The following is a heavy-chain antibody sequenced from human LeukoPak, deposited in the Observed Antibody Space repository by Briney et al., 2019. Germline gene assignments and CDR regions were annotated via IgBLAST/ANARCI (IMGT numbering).Heavy chain of an antibody. CDR1: GGSFSGYY. CDR2: INHSGST. J-gene: IGHJ4*02. V-gene: IGHV4-34*01. CDR3: ARGSSSALAY. D-gene: IGHD6-19*01. Sequence: SETLSLTCAVYGGSFSGYYWSWIRQPPGKGLEWIGEINHSGSTNYNPSLKSRVTISVDTSKNQFSLKLSSVTAADTAVYYCARGSSSALAYGGQEPLVTSSS.